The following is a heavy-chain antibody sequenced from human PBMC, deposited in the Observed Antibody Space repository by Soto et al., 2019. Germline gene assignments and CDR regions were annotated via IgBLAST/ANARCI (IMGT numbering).Heavy chain of an antibody. D-gene: IGHD6-19*01. CDR1: GGSFSGYY. CDR2: INSGGRT. Sequence: QVQLQQWGAGLLKASETLSLTCAVYGGSFSGYYWSWIRQPSGKGLEWIGEINSGGRTNYNPSLKSRVSISVDTSKHQFSLKVRSVIAADTAVYYCARRDYSGWFFDYWGQGTLVTVSS. V-gene: IGHV4-34*01. J-gene: IGHJ4*02. CDR3: ARRDYSGWFFDY.